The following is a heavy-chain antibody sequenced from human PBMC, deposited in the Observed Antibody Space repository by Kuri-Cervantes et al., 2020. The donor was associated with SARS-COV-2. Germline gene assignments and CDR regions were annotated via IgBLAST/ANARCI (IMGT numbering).Heavy chain of an antibody. J-gene: IGHJ6*04. CDR1: GCTISSYY. CDR3: GRGTRCLEGVLFTNYYCMDV. D-gene: IGHD3-3*01. Sequence: GSLRLSCTVSGCTISSYYWSWIRQPAGKGLEWIGRIYTSGSTNYNPYLKSRLTMSVDKSKNRLSLKLSTVTAADTAVYYWGRGTRCLEGVLFTNYYCMDVWGKGTTVTVSS. V-gene: IGHV4-4*07. CDR2: IYTSGST.